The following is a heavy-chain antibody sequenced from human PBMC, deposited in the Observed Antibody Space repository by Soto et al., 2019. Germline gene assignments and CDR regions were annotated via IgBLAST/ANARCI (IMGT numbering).Heavy chain of an antibody. CDR3: ARGPIVGATKFDY. CDR2: INHSGST. D-gene: IGHD1-26*01. J-gene: IGHJ4*02. CDR1: GGSFSGYY. Sequence: SETLSLTCAVYGGSFSGYYWSWIRQPPGKGLEWIGEINHSGSTNYNPSPKSRVTISVDTSKNQFSLKLSSVTAADTAVYYCARGPIVGATKFDYWGQGTLVTVSS. V-gene: IGHV4-34*01.